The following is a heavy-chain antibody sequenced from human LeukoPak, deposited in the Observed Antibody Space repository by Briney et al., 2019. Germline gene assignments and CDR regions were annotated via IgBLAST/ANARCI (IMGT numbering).Heavy chain of an antibody. D-gene: IGHD4-17*01. V-gene: IGHV3-30*18. CDR2: ISFDGSNQ. Sequence: HTGGSLRLSCAASGFTFSSYAMHWVRQAPGQGLEWVAVISFDGSNQYYADSVKGRFTIYRDNFKNTVYLQMNSLRAEETAVYYCAKSHPPTVTTEEGEYLQHWGQGTLVTVSS. CDR3: AKSHPPTVTTEEGEYLQH. CDR1: GFTFSSYA. J-gene: IGHJ1*01.